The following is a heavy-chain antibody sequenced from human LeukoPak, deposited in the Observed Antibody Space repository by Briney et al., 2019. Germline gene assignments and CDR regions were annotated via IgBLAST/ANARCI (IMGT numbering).Heavy chain of an antibody. V-gene: IGHV4-59*08. Sequence: SETLSLTCTVSGGSISRYYWGWIRQPPGKGLECIGYIYYSGTTNYNPSLKSRVTISVDTSKNQFSLKLSSVTAADTAVYYCARTLRYCSGGSCYLGGFDYWGQGTLVTVSS. D-gene: IGHD2-15*01. J-gene: IGHJ4*02. CDR3: ARTLRYCSGGSCYLGGFDY. CDR2: IYYSGTT. CDR1: GGSISRYY.